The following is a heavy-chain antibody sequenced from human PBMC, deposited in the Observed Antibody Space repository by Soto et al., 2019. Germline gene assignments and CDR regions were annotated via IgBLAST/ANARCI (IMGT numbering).Heavy chain of an antibody. D-gene: IGHD1-7*01. CDR2: ISGSGDNT. CDR3: ARDGDNYSGTLESAFDI. CDR1: GFTFSTYA. Sequence: EVQLLESGGGLVQPGGSLRLSCAASGFTFSTYAMSWVRQAPGKGLEWVSGISGSGDNTYYADSVKGRFTISRDNSKNSLYLQMNSLRAEDTAVYYCARDGDNYSGTLESAFDIWGQGTMVTVSS. J-gene: IGHJ3*02. V-gene: IGHV3-23*01.